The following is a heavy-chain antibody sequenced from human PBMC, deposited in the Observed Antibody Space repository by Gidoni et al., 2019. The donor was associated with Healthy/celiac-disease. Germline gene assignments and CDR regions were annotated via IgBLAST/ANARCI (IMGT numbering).Heavy chain of an antibody. CDR1: GFTFDDYA. CDR3: AKIDGYMDAFDI. Sequence: EVQLVESGGGLVQPGRSLRLSCAASGFTFDDYAMHWVRQAPGKGLEWVSGISSNSGSIGYADSVKCRFTISRDNAKNSLYLKMNSMRAEDTALYYCAKIDGYMDAFDIWGQGTMVTVSS. CDR2: ISSNSGSI. J-gene: IGHJ3*02. V-gene: IGHV3-9*01. D-gene: IGHD5-12*01.